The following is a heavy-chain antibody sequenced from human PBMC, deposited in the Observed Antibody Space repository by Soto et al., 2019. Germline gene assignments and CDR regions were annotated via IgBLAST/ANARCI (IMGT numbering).Heavy chain of an antibody. Sequence: GGSLRLSCAASGFTFSNAWMSWVRQAPGKGLEWVGRIKSKTDGGTTDYAAPVKGRFTISRDDSKNTLYLQMNSLKTEDTAVYYCTILVPPPYRDDPFDIWGQGSMVP. V-gene: IGHV3-15*01. D-gene: IGHD3-3*02. CDR2: IKSKTDGGTT. J-gene: IGHJ3*02. CDR1: GFTFSNAW. CDR3: TILVPPPYRDDPFDI.